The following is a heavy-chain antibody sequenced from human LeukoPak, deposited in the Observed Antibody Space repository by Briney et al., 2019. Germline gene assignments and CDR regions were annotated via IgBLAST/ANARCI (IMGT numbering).Heavy chain of an antibody. J-gene: IGHJ4*02. CDR3: AGVSFSSGWYRDY. Sequence: PGGSLRLSCAASGFTDYMTWVRQAPGKGLEWVSVIYSGGSTYYAASVRGRFGVSRDNSKNTVYLQMNSLRAEDTAVYYCAGVSFSSGWYRDYWGQGTLVTVSS. CDR2: IYSGGST. D-gene: IGHD6-19*01. CDR1: GFTDY. V-gene: IGHV3-53*01.